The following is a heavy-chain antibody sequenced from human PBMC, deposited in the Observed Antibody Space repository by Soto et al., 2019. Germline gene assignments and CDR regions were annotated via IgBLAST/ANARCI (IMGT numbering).Heavy chain of an antibody. D-gene: IGHD2-8*01. CDR1: GGSISSTGYY. Sequence: QLQLQESGPGLVKPSETLSLTCTVSGGSISSTGYYWGWIRQPPGKGLEWIGGIYYSGSTYYKSSLKSRVTIAVDTSKNQFSLKLSSVTAADTAVYYCARHRPKGHELVLMVGPPDYWGQGTLVTVSS. CDR3: ARHRPKGHELVLMVGPPDY. J-gene: IGHJ4*02. CDR2: IYYSGST. V-gene: IGHV4-39*01.